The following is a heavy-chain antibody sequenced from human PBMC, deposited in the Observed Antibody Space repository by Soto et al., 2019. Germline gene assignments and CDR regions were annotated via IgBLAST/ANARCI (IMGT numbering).Heavy chain of an antibody. D-gene: IGHD2-2*01. Sequence: QVQLVESGGGVVQPGRSLRLSCAASGFTFSSYGMHWVRQAPGKGLEWVAVISHDGSNKYYGDSVKGRFTISRDNSKNTLYLQMNSLRAEDKAVYYCAKDNCISTSCYRLYNWFDPWGQGTLVTVSS. CDR1: GFTFSSYG. V-gene: IGHV3-30*18. CDR3: AKDNCISTSCYRLYNWFDP. J-gene: IGHJ5*02. CDR2: ISHDGSNK.